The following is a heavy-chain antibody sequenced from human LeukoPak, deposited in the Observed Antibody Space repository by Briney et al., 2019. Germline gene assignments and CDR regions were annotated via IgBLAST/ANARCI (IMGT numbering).Heavy chain of an antibody. CDR3: ARRGWYDRKDAFDI. D-gene: IGHD3-22*01. V-gene: IGHV1-2*02. CDR1: GYTFTGHY. CDR2: INPNSGGT. Sequence: ASVKVSCKASGYTFTGHYMYWVRQAPGQGLEWMGWINPNSGGTNYAQKFQGRVTMTRDTSTSTVYMELSSLRSEDTAVYYCARRGWYDRKDAFDIWGQGTMVTVSS. J-gene: IGHJ3*02.